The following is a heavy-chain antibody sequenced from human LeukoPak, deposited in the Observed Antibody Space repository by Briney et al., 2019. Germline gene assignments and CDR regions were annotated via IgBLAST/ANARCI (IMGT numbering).Heavy chain of an antibody. CDR1: GGSISSSSYY. V-gene: IGHV4-39*07. J-gene: IGHJ3*02. D-gene: IGHD5-18*01. CDR3: ARAYSYGPDWGAFDI. CDR2: IYYSGST. Sequence: SSETLSLTCTVSGGSISSSSYYWGWIRQPPGKGLEWIGSIYYSGSTYYNPSLKSRVTISVDTSKNQFSLKLSSVTAADTAVYYCARAYSYGPDWGAFDIWGQGTMVTVSS.